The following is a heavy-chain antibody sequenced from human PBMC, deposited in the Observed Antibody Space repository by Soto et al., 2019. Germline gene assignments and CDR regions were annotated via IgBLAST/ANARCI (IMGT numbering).Heavy chain of an antibody. V-gene: IGHV6-1*01. Sequence: PSQTLSLTCSISGNSVSSNTAAWNWIRQSPSRGLEWLGRTYYRSKWYNDYSVSVKSRITINPDTSKNQFSLQLNSVTPEDTAVYYCARLKTRYCTNGVCYPLRLDYWRQRTLVTVSS. D-gene: IGHD2-8*01. CDR3: ARLKTRYCTNGVCYPLRLDY. CDR1: GNSVSSNTAA. J-gene: IGHJ4*02. CDR2: TYYRSKWYN.